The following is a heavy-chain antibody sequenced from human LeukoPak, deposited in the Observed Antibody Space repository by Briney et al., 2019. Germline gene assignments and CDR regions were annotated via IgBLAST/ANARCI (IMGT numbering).Heavy chain of an antibody. D-gene: IGHD6-6*01. CDR1: GFTFSDYY. CDR3: ARGPSSSSVDY. Sequence: GGSLRLSCAAPGFTFSDYYRSWIRQAPGKGLEWVSYISSSGSTIYYADSVKGRFTISRDNAKNSLYLQMNSLRAEDTAVYYCARGPSSSSVDYWGQGTLVTVSS. CDR2: ISSSGSTI. V-gene: IGHV3-11*04. J-gene: IGHJ4*02.